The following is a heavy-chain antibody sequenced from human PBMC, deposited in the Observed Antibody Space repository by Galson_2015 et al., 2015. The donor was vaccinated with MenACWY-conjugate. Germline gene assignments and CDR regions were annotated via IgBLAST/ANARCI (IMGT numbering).Heavy chain of an antibody. Sequence: SLRLSCAASGFTFTNYAASWVRQAPGKGLEWVSGISGSGERTHYADSVKGRFTISRDNSKTTLHLQMNSLRADVTAVYYCAKSRMDTFMNDYFDAGGRGTLGAVCS. CDR3: AKSRMDTFMNDYFDA. V-gene: IGHV3-23*01. CDR2: ISGSGERT. D-gene: IGHD5-24*01. CDR1: GFTFTNYA. J-gene: IGHJ4*02.